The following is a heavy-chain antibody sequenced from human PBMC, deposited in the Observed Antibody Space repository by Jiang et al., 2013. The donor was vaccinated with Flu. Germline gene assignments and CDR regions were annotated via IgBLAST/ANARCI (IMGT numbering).Heavy chain of an antibody. CDR2: LWYDGTYI. CDR1: GFTFGSYG. CDR3: ARDGDSYGRSDY. V-gene: IGHV3-33*01. J-gene: IGHJ4*02. D-gene: IGHD5-18*01. Sequence: LVESGGGVVQPGRSLRLSCAASGFTFGSYGMLWVRQAPGKGLEWVAMLWYDGTYIRYGDSVKGRFTISRDNPRNTLYLQMNSLRAEDTAVYYCARDGDSYGRSDYWGLGTLVTVSS.